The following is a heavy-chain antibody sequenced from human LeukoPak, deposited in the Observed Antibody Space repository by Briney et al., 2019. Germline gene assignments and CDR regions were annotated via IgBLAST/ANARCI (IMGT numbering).Heavy chain of an antibody. CDR1: GHTFRSYE. V-gene: IGHV3-48*03. Sequence: PGGSLRLYCAASGHTFRSYEMNWVRQAPGGGVEWVSYISSSGSTILYADPVRGRYLISRDNAEHSLYLHMNSQRAEHTPVYYCARTAFFDYWGQGSLVSVSS. J-gene: IGHJ4*02. CDR2: ISSSGSTI. CDR3: ARTAFFDY.